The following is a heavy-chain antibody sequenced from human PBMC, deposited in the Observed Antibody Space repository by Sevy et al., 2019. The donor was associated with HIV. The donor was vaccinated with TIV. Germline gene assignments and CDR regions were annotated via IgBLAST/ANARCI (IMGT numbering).Heavy chain of an antibody. Sequence: GGSLRLSCAASGFTFSSNWMTWVRQAPGKGLEWVANVKQDMSEKYYADSFKGRFTISRDNAKNSLFLQMNSLRAEDTAVYYCARAQQVTMLVVIGGLYFDLWGQRTLVTVSS. CDR1: GFTFSSNW. CDR2: VKQDMSEK. D-gene: IGHD3-3*01. CDR3: ARAQQVTMLVVIGGLYFDL. V-gene: IGHV3-7*01. J-gene: IGHJ4*02.